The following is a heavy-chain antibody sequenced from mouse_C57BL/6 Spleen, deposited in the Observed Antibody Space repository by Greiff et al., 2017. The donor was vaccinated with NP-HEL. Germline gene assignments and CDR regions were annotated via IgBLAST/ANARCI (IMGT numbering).Heavy chain of an antibody. CDR2: IDPENGGT. CDR1: GYTFTDYE. CDR3: TRRYAMDY. V-gene: IGHV1-15*01. Sequence: QVQLQQSGAELVRPGASVTLSCKASGYTFTDYEMHWVKQTPVQGLEWIGVIDPENGGTTYNQKFKGKAILTADKSSSTAYMELRSLTSEDAAVDYCTRRYAMDYWGRGTSVTVSS. J-gene: IGHJ4*01.